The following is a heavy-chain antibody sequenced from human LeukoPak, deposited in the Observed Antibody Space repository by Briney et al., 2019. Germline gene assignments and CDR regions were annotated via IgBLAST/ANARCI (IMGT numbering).Heavy chain of an antibody. D-gene: IGHD3-16*01. CDR1: GFTFSSYA. CDR2: ISSSGRST. J-gene: IGHJ4*02. Sequence: GGSLRLSCAASGFTFSSYAMSWVRQAPGKGLEWVSAISSSGRSTYYADSVKGRFTISRDNSKNTLYLQMNSLRAEDTAVYYCARQYADTVIITGDVNYFDYWGQGTLVTVSS. V-gene: IGHV3-23*01. CDR3: ARQYADTVIITGDVNYFDY.